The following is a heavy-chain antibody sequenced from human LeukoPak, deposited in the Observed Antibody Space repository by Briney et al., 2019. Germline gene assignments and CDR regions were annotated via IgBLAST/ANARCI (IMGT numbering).Heavy chain of an antibody. CDR1: GFTFSSYA. J-gene: IGHJ3*02. D-gene: IGHD3-22*01. CDR2: ISGSGGST. CDR3: ARDSVGRLLRDAFDI. V-gene: IGHV3-23*01. Sequence: GSLRLSCAASGFTFSSYAMSWVRQAPGKGLEWVSAISGSGGSTYYADSVKGRFTISRDNAKNSLYLQMNSLRAEDTAVYYCARDSVGRLLRDAFDIWGKGTMVTVSS.